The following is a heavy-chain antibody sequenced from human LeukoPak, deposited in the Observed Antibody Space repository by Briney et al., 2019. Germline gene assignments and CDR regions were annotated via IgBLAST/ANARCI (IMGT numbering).Heavy chain of an antibody. D-gene: IGHD6-19*01. CDR3: ARASLSYSSGWYSYYFDY. CDR1: GGSISSYY. Sequence: SETLSLTCTVSGGSISSYYWSWIRQPPGKGLEWIGYIYYSGSTNYNPSLKSRVTMSVDTSKNQFSLKLSSVTAADTAVYYCARASLSYSSGWYSYYFDYWGQGTLVTVSS. V-gene: IGHV4-59*12. CDR2: IYYSGST. J-gene: IGHJ4*02.